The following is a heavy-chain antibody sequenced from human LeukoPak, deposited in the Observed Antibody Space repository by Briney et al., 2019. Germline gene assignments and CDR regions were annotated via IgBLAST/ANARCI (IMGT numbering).Heavy chain of an antibody. V-gene: IGHV1-46*01. Sequence: ASVKVSCKASGYTFTSNYIHWVRQAPGQGLEWMGMIYPRDGSTSYAQKFQGRVTMTRDTSTSTVYMELSSLRSEDTAVYYCARDGAAARHFDYWGQGTLVTVSS. J-gene: IGHJ4*02. CDR2: IYPRDGST. D-gene: IGHD6-13*01. CDR1: GYTFTSNY. CDR3: ARDGAAARHFDY.